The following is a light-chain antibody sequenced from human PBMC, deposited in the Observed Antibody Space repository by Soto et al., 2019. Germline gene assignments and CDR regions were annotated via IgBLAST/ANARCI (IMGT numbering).Light chain of an antibody. J-gene: IGKJ4*01. Sequence: AIQLTQSPSSLSASVGDRVTITCRASQDIGSAVAWYQQIPGKAPNLLIYIASRLQSGVPSRFSGRGSGTDFTITISSLQPEDFEIYYCQKFNNYPFTFGGGTKV. CDR1: QDIGSA. CDR3: QKFNNYPFT. CDR2: IAS. V-gene: IGKV1D-13*01.